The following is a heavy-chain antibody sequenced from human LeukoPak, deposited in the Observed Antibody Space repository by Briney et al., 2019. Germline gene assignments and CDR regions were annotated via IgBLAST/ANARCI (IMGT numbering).Heavy chain of an antibody. V-gene: IGHV4-34*01. CDR3: ARGVVPAAVWFDP. D-gene: IGHD2-2*01. CDR1: GGSFSGYY. CDR2: INHSGST. J-gene: IGHJ5*02. Sequence: SETLSLTCAVYGGSFSGYYWSWIRQPPGKGLEWIGEINHSGSTNYNPSLKSRVTISVDTSKNQFSPKLSSVTAADTAVYYCARGVVPAAVWFDPWGQGTLVTVSS.